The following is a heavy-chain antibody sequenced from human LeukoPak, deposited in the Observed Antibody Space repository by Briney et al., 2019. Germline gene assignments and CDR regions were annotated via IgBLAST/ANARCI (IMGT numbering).Heavy chain of an antibody. V-gene: IGHV3-21*01. D-gene: IGHD3-22*01. Sequence: GGSLRLSCAASGFTFSSYSMNWVRQAPGKGLEWVSSISSSSSYIYYADSVKGRFTISRDNAKNSLYLQMNSLRAEDTAVYYCARDRSGYYYLDAFDIWGQGTMVTVSS. J-gene: IGHJ3*02. CDR1: GFTFSSYS. CDR2: ISSSSSYI. CDR3: ARDRSGYYYLDAFDI.